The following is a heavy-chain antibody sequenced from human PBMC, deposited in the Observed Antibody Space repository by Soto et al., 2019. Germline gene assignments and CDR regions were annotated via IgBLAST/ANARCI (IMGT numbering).Heavy chain of an antibody. CDR2: VSGGGATT. J-gene: IGHJ4*02. Sequence: PGGSVRLSCAASGFTFSDYAMNWVRQAPGKGLEWVSTVSGGGATTYYADSVKGRFTISRDNFKSTLYLQMNSLRAEDTSLYYCAKGSGYSYEKFYFDSWGQGTQVTVSS. V-gene: IGHV3-23*01. CDR3: AKGSGYSYEKFYFDS. D-gene: IGHD5-18*01. CDR1: GFTFSDYA.